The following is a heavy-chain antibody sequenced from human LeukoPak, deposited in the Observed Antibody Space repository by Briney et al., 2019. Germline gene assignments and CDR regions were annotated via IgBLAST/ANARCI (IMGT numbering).Heavy chain of an antibody. CDR3: ARTDYYDSSGYYFGMLVDY. CDR1: GGSISGGGYY. J-gene: IGHJ4*02. CDR2: IYYSGST. Sequence: SETLSLTCTVSGGSISGGGYYWSWIRQHRGKGLEWIGYIYYSGSTYYNPSLKSRVTISVDTPKNQFSLKLSSVTAADTAVYYCARTDYYDSSGYYFGMLVDYWGQGTLVTVSS. D-gene: IGHD3-22*01. V-gene: IGHV4-30-4*08.